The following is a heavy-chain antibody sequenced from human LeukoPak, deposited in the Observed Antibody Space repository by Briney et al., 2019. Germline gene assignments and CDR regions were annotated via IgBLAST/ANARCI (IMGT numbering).Heavy chain of an antibody. CDR1: GFTFTDFY. J-gene: IGHJ4*02. Sequence: PGGSLRLSGAGSGFTFTDFYMSWIRQAPGKGLEWLSDISRSSTDTNYADSVKGRFTISRDNAKNSLFLQLNSLRAEDTAVYYCARKTYYYDSGSYSKSYYFDYWGQGTLVTVSS. D-gene: IGHD3-10*01. V-gene: IGHV3-11*06. CDR2: ISRSSTDT. CDR3: ARKTYYYDSGSYSKSYYFDY.